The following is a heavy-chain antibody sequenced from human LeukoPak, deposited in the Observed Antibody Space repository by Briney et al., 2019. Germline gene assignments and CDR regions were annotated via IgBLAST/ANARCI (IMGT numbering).Heavy chain of an antibody. V-gene: IGHV1-46*01. CDR3: ASETTRVGACDY. CDR2: INPSGGST. CDR1: GYTFTSYY. J-gene: IGHJ4*02. D-gene: IGHD1-26*01. Sequence: ASVKVSCKASGYTFTSYYMRWVRQAPGQGLEWMGIINPSGGSTSYAQKFQGRVTMTRDMSTSTVYMELSSLRSEDTAVYYCASETTRVGACDYWGQGTLVTVSS.